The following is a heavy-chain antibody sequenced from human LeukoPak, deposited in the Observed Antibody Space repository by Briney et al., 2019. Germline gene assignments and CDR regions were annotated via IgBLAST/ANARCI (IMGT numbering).Heavy chain of an antibody. CDR2: ISSSSSYI. J-gene: IGHJ4*02. V-gene: IGHV3-21*01. CDR1: GFTFSSYS. D-gene: IGHD3-3*01. Sequence: GGSLRLSCAASGFTFSSYSMNWVRQAPGKGLEWVSSISSSSSYIYYADSVKGRFTISRDNAKNSLYLQMNSLRAEDTAVYYCARDGITIFGVVITGFYDYWGRGTLVTVSS. CDR3: ARDGITIFGVVITGFYDY.